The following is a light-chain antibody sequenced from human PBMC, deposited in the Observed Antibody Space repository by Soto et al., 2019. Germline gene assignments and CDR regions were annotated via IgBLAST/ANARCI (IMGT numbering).Light chain of an antibody. J-gene: IGLJ1*01. Sequence: QSALTQPASVSGSPGQSITISCTGTSNDVGGFNYVSWYQQLPGKAPKLVIYDVTHRTSGVSDRFSGARSGNTASLTSSGLQAEDEAAYYCTSFTSGSTPYVLGTGTKLTVL. CDR1: SNDVGGFNY. V-gene: IGLV2-14*03. CDR3: TSFTSGSTPYV. CDR2: DVT.